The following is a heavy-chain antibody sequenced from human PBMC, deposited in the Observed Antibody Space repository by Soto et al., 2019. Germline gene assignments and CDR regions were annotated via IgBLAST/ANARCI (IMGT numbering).Heavy chain of an antibody. Sequence: QMQLQESGPGLVKPSGTLSLTCAVSGGSLSDSNWWSWVRQPPGKGLEWIGEISHTGSTNYNPSLQSRGTLSVDKSKNHFSLNLKSVTAADTAVYYCASFTGTYYFDFWGPGTLVTVAS. CDR2: ISHTGST. D-gene: IGHD2-8*02. CDR3: ASFTGTYYFDF. V-gene: IGHV4-4*02. CDR1: GGSLSDSNW. J-gene: IGHJ4*02.